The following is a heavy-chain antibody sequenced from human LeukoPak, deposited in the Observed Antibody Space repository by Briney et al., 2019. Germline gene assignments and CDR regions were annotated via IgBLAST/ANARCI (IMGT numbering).Heavy chain of an antibody. CDR2: FDPEDGET. CDR3: ARRAERPHLPHASDT. J-gene: IGHJ3*02. D-gene: IGHD3-3*02. V-gene: IGHV1-24*01. CDR1: GFTLTNYD. Sequence: GASGKVSCKASGFTLTNYDINWVRQAPGQGLEWVGGFDPEDGETIYAQKVQGRVTMTEDTSTAPAYMQLSSLRSEDTAVYHCARRAERPHLPHASDTSGPGKLVTVSS.